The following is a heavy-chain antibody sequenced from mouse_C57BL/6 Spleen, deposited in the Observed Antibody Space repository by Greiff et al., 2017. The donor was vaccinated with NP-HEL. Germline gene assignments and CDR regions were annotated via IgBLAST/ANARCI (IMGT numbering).Heavy chain of an antibody. Sequence: DVKLVESGGDLVKPGGSLKLSCAASGFTFRGYGMPWVRQTPDKRLEWFATISSGGSYTYYPDSVKGRFTISRDNAKNTLYLQMSSLKSEDTAMYYCARETGTQRDYFDYWGQGTTLTVSS. D-gene: IGHD4-1*01. J-gene: IGHJ2*01. CDR1: GFTFRGYG. CDR3: ARETGTQRDYFDY. CDR2: ISSGGSYT. V-gene: IGHV5-6*02.